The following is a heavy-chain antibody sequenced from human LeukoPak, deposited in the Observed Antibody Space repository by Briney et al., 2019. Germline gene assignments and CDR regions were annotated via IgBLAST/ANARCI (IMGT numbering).Heavy chain of an antibody. V-gene: IGHV3-21*01. CDR2: ISSSSSYI. D-gene: IGHD5-24*01. CDR1: GFTFSSYG. J-gene: IGHJ3*02. CDR3: ARYGDGYNPDAFDI. Sequence: GGTLRLSCAASGFTFSSYGMSWVRQAPGKGLEWVSSISSSSSYIYYADSVKGRFTISRDNAKNSLYLQMNSLRAEGTAVYYCARYGDGYNPDAFDIWGQGTMVTVSS.